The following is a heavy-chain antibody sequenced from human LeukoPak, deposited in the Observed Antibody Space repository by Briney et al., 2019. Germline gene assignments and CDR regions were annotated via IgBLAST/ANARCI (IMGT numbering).Heavy chain of an antibody. D-gene: IGHD2-8*01. CDR2: INPNSGGT. Sequence: ASVKVSCKASGYTFTGYYMHWVRQAPGQGLEWMGWINPNSGGTNYAQKFQGRVTMTRDTSISTAYMELSRLRSDDTAVCYCASSCTNGVCSRRRAFDIWGQGTMVTVSS. CDR3: ASSCTNGVCSRRRAFDI. V-gene: IGHV1-2*02. CDR1: GYTFTGYY. J-gene: IGHJ3*02.